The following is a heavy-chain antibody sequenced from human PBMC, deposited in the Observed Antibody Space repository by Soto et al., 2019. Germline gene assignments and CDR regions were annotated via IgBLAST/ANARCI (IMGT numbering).Heavy chain of an antibody. CDR1: GFTFSSYG. CDR2: IWFDGSDK. J-gene: IGHJ3*02. V-gene: IGHV3-33*01. D-gene: IGHD2-15*01. CDR3: ARLYCSAASCYSVGAFDI. Sequence: LRLSCAASGFTFSSYGMHWVRQAPGKGLEWVALIWFDGSDKYYTESVKGRFTISRDNSKSTLFLQMNSLRAEDTAVYYCARLYCSAASCYSVGAFDIRGQGTMVTVSS.